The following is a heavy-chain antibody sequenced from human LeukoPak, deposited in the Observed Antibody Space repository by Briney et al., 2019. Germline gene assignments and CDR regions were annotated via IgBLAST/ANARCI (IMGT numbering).Heavy chain of an antibody. D-gene: IGHD2-2*02. V-gene: IGHV1-8*01. CDR1: GYTFTSYD. CDR3: VLEGYCSSTSCYTAGGMDV. Sequence: ASVKVSCKASGYTFTSYDINWVRQATGQGLEWMGWMNPNSGNTGYAQKFQGRVTMTRNTSISTAYMELSSLRSEDTAVYYCVLEGYCSSTSCYTAGGMDVWGQGTTVTVSS. CDR2: MNPNSGNT. J-gene: IGHJ6*02.